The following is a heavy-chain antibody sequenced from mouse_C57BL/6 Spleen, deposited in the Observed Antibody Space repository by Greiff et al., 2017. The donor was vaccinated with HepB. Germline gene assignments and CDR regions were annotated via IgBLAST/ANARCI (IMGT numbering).Heavy chain of an antibody. J-gene: IGHJ2*01. Sequence: VQLQQPGAELVMPGASVKLSCKASGYTFTSYWMHWVKQRPGQGLEWIGEIDPSDSYTNYNQKFKGKSTLTVDKSSSTAYMQLSSLTSEDSAVYYCARHDYDGGFDYWGQGTTLTVSS. CDR3: ARHDYDGGFDY. D-gene: IGHD2-4*01. V-gene: IGHV1-69*01. CDR2: IDPSDSYT. CDR1: GYTFTSYW.